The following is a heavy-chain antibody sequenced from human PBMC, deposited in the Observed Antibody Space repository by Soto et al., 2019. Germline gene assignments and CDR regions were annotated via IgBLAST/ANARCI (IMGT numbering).Heavy chain of an antibody. V-gene: IGHV1-2*02. J-gene: IGHJ4*02. CDR2: INPKSGGT. Sequence: QVQLVQSGAEVKKPGASVNVSCKASGYTFTVYYMHWVRQAPGQGLEWMGWINPKSGGTMYPQKFQGRVTMTWDTSISTAYTALTRLSSDDTAVYYCARDLAKGGGSAGFDYWGQGTLVTVSS. CDR1: GYTFTVYY. D-gene: IGHD1-26*01. CDR3: ARDLAKGGGSAGFDY.